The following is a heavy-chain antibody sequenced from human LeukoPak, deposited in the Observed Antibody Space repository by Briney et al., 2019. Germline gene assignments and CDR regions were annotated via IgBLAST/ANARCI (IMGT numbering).Heavy chain of an antibody. CDR1: GGTFSSYA. CDR2: IIPIFGTA. Sequence: ASVKVSCKASGGTFSSYAISWVRQAPGQGLEWMGGIIPIFGTANYAQKFQGRVTITTDESTSTAYMELSSLRSEDTAVYYCARDDMVRGVTNWLDPWGQGTLVTVSS. CDR3: ARDDMVRGVTNWLDP. D-gene: IGHD3-10*01. V-gene: IGHV1-69*05. J-gene: IGHJ5*02.